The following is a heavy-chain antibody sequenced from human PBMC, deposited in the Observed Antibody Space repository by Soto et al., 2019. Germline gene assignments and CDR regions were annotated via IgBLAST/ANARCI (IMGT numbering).Heavy chain of an antibody. J-gene: IGHJ4*02. D-gene: IGHD4-17*01. CDR1: GYNFTSYY. Sequence: ASVKVSCKASGYNFTSYYMHWVRQAPGQGLEWMGIINPSGGSTSYAQKFQGRVTMTRDTSTSTVYMELSSLRSEDTAVYYCTYYGDSARHYWGQGTLVTVSS. CDR2: INPSGGST. CDR3: TYYGDSARHY. V-gene: IGHV1-46*01.